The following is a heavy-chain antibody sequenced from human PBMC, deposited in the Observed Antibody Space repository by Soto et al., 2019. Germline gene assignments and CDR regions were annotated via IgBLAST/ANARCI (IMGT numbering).Heavy chain of an antibody. Sequence: QVQLVQSGAEMKKPGASVKVSCESSGYTFTACYIHWVRQAPGHGLEWMGWINPNGGGTKYAQKFQGRVTMTRDTSINTAYMELTRLTSDDTAVYYCAKAVHTMIQGVRFRVDQWGQGTLVTVSS. V-gene: IGHV1-2*02. J-gene: IGHJ4*02. CDR2: INPNGGGT. CDR3: AKAVHTMIQGVRFRVDQ. D-gene: IGHD3-10*01. CDR1: GYTFTACY.